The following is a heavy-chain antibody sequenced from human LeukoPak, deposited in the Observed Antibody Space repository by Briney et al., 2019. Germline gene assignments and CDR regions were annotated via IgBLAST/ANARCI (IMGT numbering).Heavy chain of an antibody. CDR1: GFTFSNYW. CDR2: IAKDGSGK. J-gene: IGHJ4*02. V-gene: IGHV3-7*02. CDR3: ALHSSDSASFDY. D-gene: IGHD6-19*01. Sequence: TGASLRLSCAASGFTFSNYWMTWVRQAPGKGLEWVANIAKDGSGKFYVDSVKGRFTISRDNAKNSLYLQMGSLRAEDTAGYYCALHSSDSASFDYRGQGTLVTVSS.